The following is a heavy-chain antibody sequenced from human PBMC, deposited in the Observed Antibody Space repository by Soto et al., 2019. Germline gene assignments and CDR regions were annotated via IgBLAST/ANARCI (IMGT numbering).Heavy chain of an antibody. V-gene: IGHV3-30*18. CDR3: AKDSEYRSSDWFDP. Sequence: GGSLRLSCAASGFTFSSYGMHWVRQAPGKGLEWVAVISYDGSNKYYADSVKGRFTISRDNSKNTLYLQMNSLRAEDTAVYYCAKDSEYRSSDWFDPWGKGTLVTVSS. CDR1: GFTFSSYG. D-gene: IGHD6-6*01. J-gene: IGHJ5*02. CDR2: ISYDGSNK.